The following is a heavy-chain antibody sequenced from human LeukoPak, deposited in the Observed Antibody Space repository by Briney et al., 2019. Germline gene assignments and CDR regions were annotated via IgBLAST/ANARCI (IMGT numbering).Heavy chain of an antibody. Sequence: GGSLRLSCAASGFIFSSYGIHWFRQAPGKGLEWVAVIWYDGSNKYYADSVKGRFTISRDNSKNTLYLQMNSLRAEDTAVYYCARGNQNFDYWGQGTLVTVSS. CDR3: ARGNQNFDY. D-gene: IGHD3-10*01. CDR2: IWYDGSNK. CDR1: GFIFSSYG. J-gene: IGHJ4*02. V-gene: IGHV3-33*01.